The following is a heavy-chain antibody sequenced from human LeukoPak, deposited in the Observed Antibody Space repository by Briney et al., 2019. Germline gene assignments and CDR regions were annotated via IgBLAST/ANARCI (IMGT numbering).Heavy chain of an antibody. D-gene: IGHD2-15*01. CDR2: ISSSSSYI. CDR1: GFTFSSYS. V-gene: IGHV3-21*01. J-gene: IGHJ2*01. Sequence: PGGSLRLSCAASGFTFSSYSMNWVRQAPGKGLEWVSSISSSSSYIYYADSVKGRFAISRDNARNSLYLQMNSLRAEDTAVYYCARDGLAAATLHWCFDLWGRGTLVTVSS. CDR3: ARDGLAAATLHWCFDL.